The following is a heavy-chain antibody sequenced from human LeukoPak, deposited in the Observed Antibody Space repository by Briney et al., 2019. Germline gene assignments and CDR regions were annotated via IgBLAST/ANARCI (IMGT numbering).Heavy chain of an antibody. V-gene: IGHV4-4*07. D-gene: IGHD3-10*01. Sequence: SETLSLTCTVSGGSISSYYWSWIRQPAGKGLEWIGRIYTSGSTNYNPSLKSRVTTSVDTSKNQFSLKLSSVTAADAAVYYCARTMVRLNWFDPWGQGTLVTVSS. CDR2: IYTSGST. CDR3: ARTMVRLNWFDP. J-gene: IGHJ5*02. CDR1: GGSISSYY.